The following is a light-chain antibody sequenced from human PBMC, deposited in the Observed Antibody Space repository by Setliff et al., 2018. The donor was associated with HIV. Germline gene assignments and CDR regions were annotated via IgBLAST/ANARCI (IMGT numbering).Light chain of an antibody. J-gene: IGKJ1*01. CDR3: QQHYSTPQT. Sequence: DIVMTQSPESLTVSLGERATINCKTSQSVLYSPNNKNYLAWYQHKPGQPPKLLIYWASTRESGVPGRFSGSGSGTDFNFTISRMQAEDVAVYYCQQHYSTPQTFGQGT. V-gene: IGKV4-1*01. CDR2: WAS. CDR1: QSVLYSPNNKNY.